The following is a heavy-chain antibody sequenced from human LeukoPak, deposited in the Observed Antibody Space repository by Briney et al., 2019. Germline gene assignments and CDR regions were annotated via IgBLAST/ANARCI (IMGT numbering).Heavy chain of an antibody. CDR2: IYSSGST. D-gene: IGHD1-26*01. J-gene: IGHJ4*02. V-gene: IGHV4-39*01. Sequence: PSETLSLARAVSGASISGSGYYWGWIRQPPGKGLEWIGNIYSSGSTYYNASLQSRVTISIDTSKNQFSLRLSSVTAADTAMYYCVKSGGYGLIDYWGQGTRVTVSS. CDR3: VKSGGYGLIDY. CDR1: GASISGSGYY.